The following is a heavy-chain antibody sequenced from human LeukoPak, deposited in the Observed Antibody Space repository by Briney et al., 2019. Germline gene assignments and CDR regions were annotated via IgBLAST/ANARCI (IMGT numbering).Heavy chain of an antibody. CDR2: IIPIFGTA. J-gene: IGHJ3*02. Sequence: SVKVSCKASGGTFSSYAISWVRQAPGQGLEWMGGIIPIFGTANYAQKFQGRVTITADESTSTAYMELCSLRSEDTAVYYCARAIVAGDYLFLGAFDIWGQGTMVTVSS. V-gene: IGHV1-69*13. D-gene: IGHD4-17*01. CDR1: GGTFSSYA. CDR3: ARAIVAGDYLFLGAFDI.